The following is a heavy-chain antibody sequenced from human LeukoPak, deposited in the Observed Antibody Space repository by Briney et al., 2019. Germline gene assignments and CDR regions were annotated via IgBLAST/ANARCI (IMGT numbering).Heavy chain of an antibody. Sequence: GASVKVSCKASGGTFSSYAISWVRQAPGQGLEWMGGIIPIFGTANYAQKFQGRVTITTDESTSTAYMELSSLRSEDTAVYYCARDVPREYYYDSSGHWDYWGQGTLVTVSS. J-gene: IGHJ4*01. CDR2: IIPIFGTA. V-gene: IGHV1-69*05. CDR1: GGTFSSYA. CDR3: ARDVPREYYYDSSGHWDY. D-gene: IGHD3-22*01.